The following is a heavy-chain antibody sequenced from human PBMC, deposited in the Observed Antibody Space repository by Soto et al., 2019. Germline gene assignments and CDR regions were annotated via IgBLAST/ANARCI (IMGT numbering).Heavy chain of an antibody. CDR2: ISGSGGST. CDR3: AKDVVVVPAAFDY. V-gene: IGHV3-23*01. Sequence: PGGSLRLSCAASGFTFSSYAMSWVRQAPGKGLEWVSAISGSGGSTYYADSVKGRFTISRDNSKNTLYLKMNSLRAEDTAVYYCAKDVVVVPAAFDYWGQGTLVTVSS. D-gene: IGHD2-2*01. CDR1: GFTFSSYA. J-gene: IGHJ4*02.